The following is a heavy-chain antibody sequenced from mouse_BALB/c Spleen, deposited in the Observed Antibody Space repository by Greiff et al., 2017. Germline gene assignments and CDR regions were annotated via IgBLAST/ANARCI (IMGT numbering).Heavy chain of an antibody. CDR1: GFSLTSYG. Sequence: VQLQQSGPGLVQPSQSLSITCTVSGFSLTSYGVHWVRQSPGKGLEWLGVIWSGGSTDYNAAFISRLSISKDNSKSQVFFKMNSLQANDTAIYYCARSRYDGPYYAMDYWGQGTSVTVSS. J-gene: IGHJ4*01. CDR2: IWSGGST. V-gene: IGHV2-2*02. CDR3: ARSRYDGPYYAMDY. D-gene: IGHD2-14*01.